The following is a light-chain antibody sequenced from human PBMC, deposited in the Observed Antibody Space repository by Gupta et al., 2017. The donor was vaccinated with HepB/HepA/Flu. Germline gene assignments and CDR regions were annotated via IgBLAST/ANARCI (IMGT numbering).Light chain of an antibody. CDR1: QSISRY. V-gene: IGKV1-39*01. J-gene: IGKJ2*02. CDR2: AAS. CDR3: QQYDSMPRT. Sequence: IQITQSPSSLSASVGDRVTVTCRASQSISRYLNWFQQKPGKAPKLLIYAASILQSGVPSRFSGSGSGADFTLTISSLQTEDFATYYCQQYDSMPRTFGQGTKVE.